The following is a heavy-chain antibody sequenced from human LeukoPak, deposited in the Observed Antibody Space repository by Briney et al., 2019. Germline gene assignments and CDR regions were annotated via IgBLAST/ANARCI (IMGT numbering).Heavy chain of an antibody. V-gene: IGHV1-2*02. CDR3: ARDLSQGNWNYGY. CDR2: INPNSGGT. Sequence: ASVKVSCKASGYTFTGYYMHWVRQTPGQGLEWMGWINPNSGGTNYAQKFQGRVTMTRDTSISTAYMELSRLRSDDTAVYYCARDLSQGNWNYGYWGQGTLVTVSS. CDR1: GYTFTGYY. D-gene: IGHD1-7*01. J-gene: IGHJ4*02.